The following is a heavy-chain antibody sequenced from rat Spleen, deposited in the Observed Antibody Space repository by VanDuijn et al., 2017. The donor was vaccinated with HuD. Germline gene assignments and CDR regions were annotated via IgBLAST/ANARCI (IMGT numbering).Heavy chain of an antibody. CDR2: ISYDGRRT. V-gene: IGHV5-29*01. Sequence: EVQLVESGGGLVQPGRSLKLSCAASGFSFSNYGMAWVRQAPTKGLEWVAAISYDGRRTYYRDSVKGRFTISRDNAKSTLYLQMDSLRSEDTATYYCTTDTFYDGSYYPGGFDYWGQGVMVTVSS. J-gene: IGHJ2*01. CDR1: GFSFSNYG. CDR3: TTDTFYDGSYYPGGFDY. D-gene: IGHD1-12*02.